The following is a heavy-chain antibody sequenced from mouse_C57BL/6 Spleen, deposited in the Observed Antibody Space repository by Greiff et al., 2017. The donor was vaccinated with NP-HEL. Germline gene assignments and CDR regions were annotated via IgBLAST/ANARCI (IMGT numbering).Heavy chain of an antibody. V-gene: IGHV1-72*01. Sequence: QVQLQQPGAELVKPGASVKLSCKASGYTFTSYWMHWVKQRPGRGLEWIGRIAPNSGGTKYNEKFKSKATLTVDKPSRTAYMQLGSLTSEDSAVECCAREYGYAWFAYWGQGTLVTVSA. J-gene: IGHJ3*01. CDR2: IAPNSGGT. CDR1: GYTFTSYW. D-gene: IGHD2-2*01. CDR3: AREYGYAWFAY.